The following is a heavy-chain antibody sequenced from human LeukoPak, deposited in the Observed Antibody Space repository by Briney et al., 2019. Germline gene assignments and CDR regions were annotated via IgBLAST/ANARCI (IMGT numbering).Heavy chain of an antibody. Sequence: ASVKVSCKASGYTFTSYDINWVRQATGQGLEWMGWMNPNSGNTGYAQKFQGRVTMTRNTSISTAYMELSSLRSEDTAVYYCARDWTYYYDSKPHAFDIWGQGTMVTVSP. CDR2: MNPNSGNT. V-gene: IGHV1-8*01. D-gene: IGHD3-22*01. J-gene: IGHJ3*02. CDR3: ARDWTYYYDSKPHAFDI. CDR1: GYTFTSYD.